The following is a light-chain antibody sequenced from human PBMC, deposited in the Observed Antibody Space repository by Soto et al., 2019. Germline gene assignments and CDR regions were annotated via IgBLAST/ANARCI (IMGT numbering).Light chain of an antibody. CDR3: QQYDRYPIT. CDR2: KAS. CDR1: QSISSW. Sequence: DIKMTQSPSTLSASVGDRVTITCRASQSISSWLAWYQQKPGKAPKLLISKASSLESGVPSRFSGSGSGTEFTLTISILQPDDFATYYWQQYDRYPITFGQGTRLEIK. V-gene: IGKV1-5*03. J-gene: IGKJ5*01.